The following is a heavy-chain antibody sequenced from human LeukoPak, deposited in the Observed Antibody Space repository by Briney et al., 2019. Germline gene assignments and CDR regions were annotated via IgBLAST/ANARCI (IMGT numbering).Heavy chain of an antibody. V-gene: IGHV4-59*01. CDR3: ARGRLRFLEWLGYYYYGMDV. CDR2: IYYSGST. D-gene: IGHD3-3*01. J-gene: IGHJ6*02. Sequence: PSETLSLTCTVSGGSISSYYWSWIRQPPGKGLEWIGYIYYSGSTNYNPSLKGRVTISVDTSKNQFSLKLSSVTAADTAVYYCARGRLRFLEWLGYYYYGMDVWGQGTTVTVSS. CDR1: GGSISSYY.